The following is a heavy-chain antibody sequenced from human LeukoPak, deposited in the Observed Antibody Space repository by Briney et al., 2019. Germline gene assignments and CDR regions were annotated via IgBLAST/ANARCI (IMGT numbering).Heavy chain of an antibody. J-gene: IGHJ6*02. V-gene: IGHV1-46*01. CDR1: GYAFTTYC. D-gene: IGHD3-3*01. CDR2: INPSGGYI. Sequence: GASVKVSCKASGYAFTTYCIHWVRQAPRQGLEWMGIINPSGGYISYAQKFQGRVTMTRDTSTSTVYMELSSLRSEDTAVYYCARDFRSGGYSPVFFYYYYGMDVWGQGTTVTVSS. CDR3: ARDFRSGGYSPVFFYYYYGMDV.